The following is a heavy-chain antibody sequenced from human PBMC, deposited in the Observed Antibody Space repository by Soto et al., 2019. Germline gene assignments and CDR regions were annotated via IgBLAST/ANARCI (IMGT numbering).Heavy chain of an antibody. CDR2: ISGSGVST. D-gene: IGHD6-6*01. J-gene: IGHJ4*02. Sequence: EVQLLESGGGLVQPGGSLRLSCAASGFTFSSCAMSWVRQAPGEGLEWVSGISGSGVSTYYADSVKGRFTISRDNSKSTLYLQMNSLRAEDTAVYYCAKDRERIATRSIDYWGQGTLVTVSS. CDR3: AKDRERIATRSIDY. CDR1: GFTFSSCA. V-gene: IGHV3-23*01.